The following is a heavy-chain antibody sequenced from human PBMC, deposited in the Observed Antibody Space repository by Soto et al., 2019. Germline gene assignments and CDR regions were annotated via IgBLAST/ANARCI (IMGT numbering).Heavy chain of an antibody. CDR1: GGSISGYY. J-gene: IGHJ4*02. D-gene: IGHD5-12*01. CDR2: IYYSGST. CDR3: ARSLGYSGYDGYRYFDY. Sequence: SETLSLTCTVSGGSISGYYWSWIRQPPGKGLEWIGYIYYSGSTNYNPSLKSRVTISVDTSKNQFSLKLSSVTAADTAVYYCARSLGYSGYDGYRYFDYWGQGTLVTVSS. V-gene: IGHV4-59*01.